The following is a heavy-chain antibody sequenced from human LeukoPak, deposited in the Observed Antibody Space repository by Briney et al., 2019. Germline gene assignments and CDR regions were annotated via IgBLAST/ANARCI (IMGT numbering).Heavy chain of an antibody. CDR1: GFTFSSYS. V-gene: IGHV3-48*01. D-gene: IGHD5-12*01. CDR3: AREERVYSGYENYYYYGMDV. J-gene: IGHJ6*02. CDR2: ISSSSSTI. Sequence: GGPLRLSCAASGFTFSSYSMNWVRQAPGKGLEWVSYISSSSSTIYYADSVKGRFTISRDNAKNSLYLQMNSLRAEDTAVYYCAREERVYSGYENYYYYGMDVWGQGTTVTVSS.